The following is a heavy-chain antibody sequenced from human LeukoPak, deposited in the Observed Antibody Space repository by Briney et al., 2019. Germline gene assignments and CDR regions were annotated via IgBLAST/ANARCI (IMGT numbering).Heavy chain of an antibody. CDR2: IYPGGSDT. D-gene: IGHD2-21*02. Sequence: GESLKISCKGSGYSFTSYWIGWVRQMPGKGLEWMGIIYPGGSDTRYSPSFQGQVTISADKSISTAYLQWSSLKASDTAMYYCASTYCGGDCYGDAFDIWGQGTMVTVSS. J-gene: IGHJ3*02. CDR3: ASTYCGGDCYGDAFDI. CDR1: GYSFTSYW. V-gene: IGHV5-51*01.